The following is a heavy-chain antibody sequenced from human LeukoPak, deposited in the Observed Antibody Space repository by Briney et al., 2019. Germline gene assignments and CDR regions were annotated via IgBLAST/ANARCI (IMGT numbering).Heavy chain of an antibody. D-gene: IGHD5-24*01. CDR2: IYYSGST. CDR3: ARTPERWLQFFDY. V-gene: IGHV4-59*08. CDR1: GGSISSYY. J-gene: IGHJ4*02. Sequence: SETLSLTCTVSGGSISSYYWSWIRQPPGKGLEWIGYIYYSGSTNYNPSLESRVTISVDTSKNQFSLKLSSVTAADTAVYYCARTPERWLQFFDYWGQGTLVTVSS.